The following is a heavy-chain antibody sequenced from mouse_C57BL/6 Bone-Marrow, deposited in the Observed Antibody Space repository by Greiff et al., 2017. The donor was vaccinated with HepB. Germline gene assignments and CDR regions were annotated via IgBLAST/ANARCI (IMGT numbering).Heavy chain of an antibody. V-gene: IGHV14-4*01. CDR2: IDPENGDT. J-gene: IGHJ2*01. CDR1: GFNIKDDY. Sequence: VQLQQSGAELVRPGASVKLSCTASGFNIKDDYMHWVKQRPEQGLEWIGWIDPENGDTEYASKFQGKATITAYTSSNTAYLQLSSLTSEDTAVYYCTTYYPYYFDYWGQGTTLTVSS. CDR3: TTYYPYYFDY. D-gene: IGHD1-1*01.